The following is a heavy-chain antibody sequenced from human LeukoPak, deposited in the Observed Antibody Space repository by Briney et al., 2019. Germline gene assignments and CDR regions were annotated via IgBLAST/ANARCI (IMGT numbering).Heavy chain of an antibody. J-gene: IGHJ4*02. V-gene: IGHV4-34*01. D-gene: IGHD3-10*01. CDR1: GGSFSGYY. CDR3: ARGGDMVRGVIPLDY. CDR2: INHSGST. Sequence: PSETLPLTCAVYGGSFSGYYWSWIRQPPGKGLEWIGEINHSGSTNYNPSLKSRVTIPVDTSKNQFSLKLSSVPAADTAVYYCARGGDMVRGVIPLDYWGQGTLVTVSS.